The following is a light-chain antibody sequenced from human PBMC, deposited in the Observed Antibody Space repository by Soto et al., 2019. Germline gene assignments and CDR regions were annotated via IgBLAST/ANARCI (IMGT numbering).Light chain of an antibody. Sequence: QYALTQPASVSGSPGQSITISCTGTSSDVGGYNYVYWYQQHPGKAPKLMIYEVSNRPSGVSKRFSGSKSGNTASLTISGLQAEDEADYYCSSDTSSSTPYVFGTGTKLTVL. J-gene: IGLJ1*01. CDR3: SSDTSSSTPYV. CDR1: SSDVGGYNY. CDR2: EVS. V-gene: IGLV2-14*01.